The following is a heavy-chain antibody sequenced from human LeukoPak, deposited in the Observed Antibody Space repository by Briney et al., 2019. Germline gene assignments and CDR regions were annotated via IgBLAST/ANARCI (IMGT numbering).Heavy chain of an antibody. J-gene: IGHJ3*02. V-gene: IGHV4-59*08. CDR3: SSVTHNSHTSLKIRVAVSVATSKNQCSLKLSSVTAADTAVYHCARHTVSGVGPHDAFDI. CDR2: IYYSGST. Sequence: SETLSLTCIVSGGSISSYYWSWIRQPPGKGLAWIGYIYYSGSTNYNPSLKSRVTIQVDKSKNQYSLQFGSVPAADTAVYYCSSVTHNSHTSLKIRVAVSVATSKNQCSLKLSSVTAADTAVYHCARHTVSGVGPHDAFDIWGQGTMVTVSS. D-gene: IGHD2-8*01. CDR1: GGSISSYY.